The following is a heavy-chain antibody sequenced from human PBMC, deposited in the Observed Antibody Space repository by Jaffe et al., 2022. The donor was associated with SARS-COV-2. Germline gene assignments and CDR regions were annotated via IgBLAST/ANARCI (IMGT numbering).Heavy chain of an antibody. Sequence: EVQLVESGGGLVQPGGSLRLSCAASGFTFSDYWMHWVRQAPGKGLVWVSRIYSDGTNTIYADSVKGRFTISRDNAKNTLSLRMNSLRADDTAVYYCVRDSSYTPDYWGQGTLVTVSS. CDR2: IYSDGTNT. V-gene: IGHV3-74*01. J-gene: IGHJ4*02. D-gene: IGHD1-1*01. CDR3: VRDSSYTPDY. CDR1: GFTFSDYW.